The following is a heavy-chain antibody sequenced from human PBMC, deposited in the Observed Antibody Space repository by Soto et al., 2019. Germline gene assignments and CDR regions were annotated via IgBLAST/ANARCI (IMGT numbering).Heavy chain of an antibody. D-gene: IGHD5-18*01. Sequence: EVQLVESGGGLVQPGGSLTLSCSASGFTFSSYWMHWIRQGPGKGLVWVSRIKGDESTTNYADSVKGRFTVSRDNARNTVYLQMNSLTAEDTAVYYCARGGYRAWKFDLWGRGTLVTVSS. V-gene: IGHV3-74*01. CDR1: GFTFSSYW. CDR2: IKGDESTT. J-gene: IGHJ2*01. CDR3: ARGGYRAWKFDL.